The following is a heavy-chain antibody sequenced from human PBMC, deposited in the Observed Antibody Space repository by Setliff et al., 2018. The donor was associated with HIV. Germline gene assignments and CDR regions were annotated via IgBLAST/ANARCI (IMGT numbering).Heavy chain of an antibody. V-gene: IGHV4-39*01. D-gene: IGHD3-3*02. CDR2: IHYSGNT. J-gene: IGHJ4*02. CDR3: TRLALGN. Sequence: SETLSLTCAVSGASINNSTYYWGWTRQPSGKGLEWIGDIHYSGNTHYNPSLKSRVTISVDTSKNQFSLKLNSVSPTDTAVYYCTRLALGNWGQGTLVTVSS. CDR1: GASINNSTYY.